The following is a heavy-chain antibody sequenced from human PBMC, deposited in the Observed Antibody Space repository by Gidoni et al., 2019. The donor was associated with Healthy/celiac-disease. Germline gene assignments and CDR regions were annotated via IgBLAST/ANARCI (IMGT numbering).Heavy chain of an antibody. CDR3: ATTKPDLPYYFDY. J-gene: IGHJ4*02. CDR2: FDPEDGET. Sequence: QVQLLQSGSAVKKPGASVKVSCKVSGSTLTELSMHWVRQAPGKGLEWMGGFDPEDGETIYAQKFQGRVTMTEDTSTDTAYMELSSLRSEDTAVYYCATTKPDLPYYFDYWGQGTLVTVSS. CDR1: GSTLTELS. V-gene: IGHV1-24*01.